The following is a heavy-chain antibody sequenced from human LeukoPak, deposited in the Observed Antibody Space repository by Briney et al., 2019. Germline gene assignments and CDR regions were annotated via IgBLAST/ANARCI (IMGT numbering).Heavy chain of an antibody. CDR1: GFTFSSYG. CDR2: INPSGGST. D-gene: IGHD3-10*01. CDR3: ARAGSREHLSKQGIRGVIRVDFDY. V-gene: IGHV1-46*01. J-gene: IGHJ4*02. Sequence: PGGSLRLSCAASGFTFSSYGMHWVRQAPGQGLEWMGIINPSGGSTSYAQKFQGRVTITADESTSTAYMELRSLRSDDTAVYYCARAGSREHLSKQGIRGVIRVDFDYWGQGTLVTVSS.